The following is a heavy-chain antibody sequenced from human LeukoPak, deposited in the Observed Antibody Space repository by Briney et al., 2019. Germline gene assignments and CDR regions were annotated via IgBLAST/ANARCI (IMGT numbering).Heavy chain of an antibody. CDR2: IIPIFGTA. Sequence: ASVKVSCKASGYTFTSYYMHWVRQAPGQGLEWMGGIIPIFGTANYAQKFQGRVTITADESTSTAYMELSSLRSEDTAVYYCARVHSDALFDYWGQGTLVTVSS. CDR1: GYTFTSYY. J-gene: IGHJ4*02. V-gene: IGHV1-69*13. CDR3: ARVHSDALFDY.